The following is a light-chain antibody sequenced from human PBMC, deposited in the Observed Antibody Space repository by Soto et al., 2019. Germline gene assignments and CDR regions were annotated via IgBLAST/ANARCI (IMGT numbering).Light chain of an antibody. Sequence: QSALTQPASVSGSPRQSITISCAGTSSDIGAYNYVSWYQQHPGRAPKLMLYEVSHRPSGVSNRFSGSKSANTASLTISGLQPEDEADYYCASYTGTSTDVLFGGGTKLTVL. CDR1: SSDIGAYNY. J-gene: IGLJ2*01. V-gene: IGLV2-14*01. CDR2: EVS. CDR3: ASYTGTSTDVL.